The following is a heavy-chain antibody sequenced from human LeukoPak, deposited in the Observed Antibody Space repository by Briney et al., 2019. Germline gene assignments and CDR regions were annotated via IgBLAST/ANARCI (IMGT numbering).Heavy chain of an antibody. V-gene: IGHV1-46*01. D-gene: IGHD4-17*01. J-gene: IGHJ6*02. CDR1: GYTFTSYY. CDR2: INPSGGST. Sequence: ASVKVSCKASGYTFTSYYMHWVRQAPGQGLEWMGIINPSGGSTSYAQKFQGRVTMTRDTSTSTAYMELSSLRSDDTAVYYCARGNRGSTVTTNRLYYYYGMDVWGQGTTVTVSS. CDR3: ARGNRGSTVTTNRLYYYYGMDV.